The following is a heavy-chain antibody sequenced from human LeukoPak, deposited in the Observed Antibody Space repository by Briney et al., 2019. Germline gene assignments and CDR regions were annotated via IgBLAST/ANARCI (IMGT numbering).Heavy chain of an antibody. Sequence: GGSLRLSCAASGFTFSSYWMSWVRQAPGKGLEWVSYISSSSSTIYYADSVKGRFTISRDNAKNSLYLQMNSLRAEDTAVYYCARDRGRFREYYFDYWGQGTLVTVSS. D-gene: IGHD3-10*01. J-gene: IGHJ4*02. CDR1: GFTFSSYW. CDR2: ISSSSSTI. CDR3: ARDRGRFREYYFDY. V-gene: IGHV3-48*01.